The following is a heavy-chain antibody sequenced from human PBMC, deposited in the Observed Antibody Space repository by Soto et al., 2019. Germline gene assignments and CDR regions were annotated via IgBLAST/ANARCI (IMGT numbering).Heavy chain of an antibody. CDR3: VTTRDGTTFFPH. J-gene: IGHJ4*02. CDR1: GYSFTSYW. CDR2: IDPSDSDT. D-gene: IGHD1-7*01. Sequence: PGESLKISCKGSGYSFTSYWISWVRQMPGKGLEWMGRIDPSDSDTRYSPSFQGHVSISVDRSTGTGYLQWNSLKASDTAMYYCVTTRDGTTFFPHWGQGTPVTVSS. V-gene: IGHV5-10-1*01.